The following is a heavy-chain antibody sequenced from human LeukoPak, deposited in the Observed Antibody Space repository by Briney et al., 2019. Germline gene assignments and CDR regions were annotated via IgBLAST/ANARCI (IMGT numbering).Heavy chain of an antibody. CDR3: ARGYDSSGYYTFFDY. D-gene: IGHD3-22*01. Sequence: GGSLRLSCAASGFTFSNYWMHWVRQAPGKGLEWVSSISSSSSYIYYADSVKGRFTISRDNAKNSLYLQMNSLRAEDTAVYYCARGYDSSGYYTFFDYWGQGTLVTVSS. J-gene: IGHJ4*02. CDR1: GFTFSNYW. CDR2: ISSSSSYI. V-gene: IGHV3-21*01.